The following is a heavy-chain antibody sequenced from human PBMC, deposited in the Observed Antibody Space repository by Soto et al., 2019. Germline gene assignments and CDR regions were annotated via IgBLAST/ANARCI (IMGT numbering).Heavy chain of an antibody. J-gene: IGHJ4*02. D-gene: IGHD2-15*01. CDR3: ARDRAGDILAISLAATPCFDS. CDR2: ISYDGRNN. V-gene: IGHV3-30*01. Sequence: QEQLVESGGGVVQPGRSLRLSCTASGFTFRSHAMHWVRQAPGKGLEWVAVISYDGRNNYYADSVKGRFTISRDNSKNSLYLQVNSLTTEDTGVYYCARDRAGDILAISLAATPCFDSWGQGTLVTVSS. CDR1: GFTFRSHA.